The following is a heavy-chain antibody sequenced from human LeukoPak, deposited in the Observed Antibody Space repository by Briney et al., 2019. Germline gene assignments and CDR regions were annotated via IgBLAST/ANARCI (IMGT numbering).Heavy chain of an antibody. CDR2: IYYSGST. CDR1: GGSISSYY. V-gene: IGHV4-59*01. Sequence: SETLSLTCTVSGGSISSYYWSWIRQPPGKGLEWIGHIYYSGSTNYNPSLKSRVTISVDTSKNQFSLKLSSVTAADTAVYYCAREDRDYYGSGSYYGPFDYWGQGTLDTVSS. CDR3: AREDRDYYGSGSYYGPFDY. J-gene: IGHJ4*02. D-gene: IGHD3-10*01.